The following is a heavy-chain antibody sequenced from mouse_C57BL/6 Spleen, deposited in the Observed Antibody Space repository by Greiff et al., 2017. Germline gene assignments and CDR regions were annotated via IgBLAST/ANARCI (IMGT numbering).Heavy chain of an antibody. Sequence: VQLQQPGAELVRPGASVKLSCKASGYTFTSYWMHWVKQRPIQGLEWIGNIDPSNSETHYNQKFKDKATLTVDKSSSTAYMQLSSLTSEDSAVYSGARDGDYGGALDDWGQGTTVTVAS. CDR1: GYTFTSYW. J-gene: IGHJ4*01. V-gene: IGHV1-52*01. D-gene: IGHD2-4*01. CDR3: ARDGDYGGALDD. CDR2: IDPSNSET.